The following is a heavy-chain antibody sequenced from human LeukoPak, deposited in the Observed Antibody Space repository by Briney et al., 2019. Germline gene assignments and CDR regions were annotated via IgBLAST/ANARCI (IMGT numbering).Heavy chain of an antibody. J-gene: IGHJ4*02. Sequence: SVKVSCKATGGTFSSYAISWVRQAPGQGLEWMGRIIPIFGTANYAQKFQGRVTITTDESTSTAYMELSSLRSEDTAVYYCARSGFWSGYVDYWGQGTLVTVSS. CDR1: GGTFSSYA. CDR2: IIPIFGTA. CDR3: ARSGFWSGYVDY. D-gene: IGHD3-3*01. V-gene: IGHV1-69*05.